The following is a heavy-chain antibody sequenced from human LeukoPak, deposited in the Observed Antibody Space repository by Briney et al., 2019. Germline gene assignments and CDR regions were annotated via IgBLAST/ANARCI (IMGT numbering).Heavy chain of an antibody. D-gene: IGHD6-19*01. V-gene: IGHV3-7*03. CDR2: IKQDGSEK. CDR3: ARHGASSSGWYGWFDP. CDR1: GFTFSSYW. Sequence: GGSLRLSCAASGFTFSSYWMSWVRQAPGKGLEWVANIKQDGSEKYYVDSVKGRFTISRDNAKNSLYLQMNSLRAEDTAVYYCARHGASSSGWYGWFDPWAREPWSPSPQ. J-gene: IGHJ5*02.